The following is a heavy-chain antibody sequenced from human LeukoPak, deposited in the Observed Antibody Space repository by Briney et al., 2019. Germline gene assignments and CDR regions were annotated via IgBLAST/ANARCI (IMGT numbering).Heavy chain of an antibody. V-gene: IGHV3-30-3*01. J-gene: IGHJ4*02. CDR3: ARDLSGYSYGYMVY. CDR2: ISYDGSNK. CDR1: AFTFSSYA. Sequence: PGRSLRLSCAASAFTFSSYAIHWVRQAPGKGLEWVAVISYDGSNKYYADSVKGRFTISRDNSKNTLYLQMNSLRAEDTAVYYCARDLSGYSYGYMVYWGQGTLVTVSS. D-gene: IGHD5-18*01.